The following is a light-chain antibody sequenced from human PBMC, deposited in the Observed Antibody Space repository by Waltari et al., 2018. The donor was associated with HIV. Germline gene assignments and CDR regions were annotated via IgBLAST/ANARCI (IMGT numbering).Light chain of an antibody. CDR3: AAWDDSLGGLWV. CDR2: GNN. V-gene: IGLV1-47*01. CDR1: SSNLGSNF. Sequence: QSVLTQPPSASETPGQRVTISCSGSSSNLGSNFVYWYHQLPGTAPKLLIYGNNQRPSGVPDRFSGSRSGTSASLAISGLRSEDEADYYCAAWDDSLGGLWVFGGGTKLTVL. J-gene: IGLJ3*02.